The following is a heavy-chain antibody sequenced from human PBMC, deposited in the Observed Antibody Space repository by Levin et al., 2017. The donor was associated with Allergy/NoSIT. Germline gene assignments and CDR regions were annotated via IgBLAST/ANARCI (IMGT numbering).Heavy chain of an antibody. J-gene: IGHJ6*04. CDR2: IDPSDSYT. CDR3: AYTAEIAVAGLGVDV. CDR1: GSSFTSYW. V-gene: IGHV5-10-1*01. D-gene: IGHD6-19*01. Sequence: GGSLRLSCKGSGSSFTSYWISWVRQMPGKGLEWMGRIDPSDSYTNYSPSFQGHVTISADKSISTAYLQWSSLKASDTAMYYCAYTAEIAVAGLGVDVWGKGTTVTVSS.